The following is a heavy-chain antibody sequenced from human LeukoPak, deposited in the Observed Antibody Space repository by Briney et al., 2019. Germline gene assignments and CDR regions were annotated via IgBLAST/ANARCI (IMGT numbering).Heavy chain of an antibody. Sequence: PGGSLRLSCAASGFTFSSYAMHWVRQAPGKGLEYVSGISSNGGSTYYANSVKGRFTISRDNSKSTLYLQMGSLRAGDMAVYYCARGLIDYWGQGTLVTVSS. V-gene: IGHV3-64*01. CDR1: GFTFSSYA. CDR3: ARGLIDY. CDR2: ISSNGGST. J-gene: IGHJ4*02.